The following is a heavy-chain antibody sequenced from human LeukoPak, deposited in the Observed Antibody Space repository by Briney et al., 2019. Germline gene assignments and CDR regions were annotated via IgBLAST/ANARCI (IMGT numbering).Heavy chain of an antibody. CDR3: ARDGHGGDYFDY. Sequence: PGGSLRLSCAASGFTFSSYSMNWVRQAPGKGLEWVSSISSSSSYIYYADSVKGRFTISRDNAKNSLYLQMNSLRAEDTAVYYCARDGHGGDYFDYWGQGTLVTVSS. V-gene: IGHV3-21*01. CDR1: GFTFSSYS. CDR2: ISSSSSYI. J-gene: IGHJ4*02. D-gene: IGHD4-23*01.